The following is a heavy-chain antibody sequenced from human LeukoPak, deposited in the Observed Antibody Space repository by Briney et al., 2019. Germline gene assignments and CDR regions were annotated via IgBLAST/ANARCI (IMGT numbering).Heavy chain of an antibody. CDR2: ISYDGSNK. CDR3: AKDRLATYYDYVWGRGQAPGTLDY. J-gene: IGHJ4*02. Sequence: GRSLRLSCAASGFTLSSYGMHWVRQAPGKGLEWVAVISYDGSNKYYADSVKGRFTISRDNAKNSLYLQMNSLRAEDTALYYCAKDRLATYYDYVWGRGQAPGTLDYWGQGTLVTVSS. D-gene: IGHD3-16*01. V-gene: IGHV3-30*18. CDR1: GFTLSSYG.